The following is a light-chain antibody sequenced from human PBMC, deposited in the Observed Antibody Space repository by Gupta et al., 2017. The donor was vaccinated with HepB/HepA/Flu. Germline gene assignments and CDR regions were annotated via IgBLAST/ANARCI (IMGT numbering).Light chain of an antibody. J-gene: IGKJ1*01. CDR2: DAS. CDR3: QQRGSWPLT. CDR1: QRGSRY. V-gene: IGKV3-11*01. Sequence: EIVLTQSPATASLSPEAGATPSCGTSQRGSRYLAWYQQKPGQAPRLLIYDASSRATGIPARFSGSGSGTDFTLTISSLEAEDFAVYYCQQRGSWPLTFGQGTKVEIK.